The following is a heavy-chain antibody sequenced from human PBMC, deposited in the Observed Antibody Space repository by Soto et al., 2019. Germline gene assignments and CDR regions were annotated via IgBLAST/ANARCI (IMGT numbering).Heavy chain of an antibody. CDR2: IYYSGST. J-gene: IGHJ6*03. CDR1: GGSISRYF. V-gene: IGHV4-59*13. Sequence: QVQLQESGPGLVKPSETLSLNCTVSGGSISRYFWSWIRQPPGKGLQWIGHIYYSGSTDYNPSLQSRVATSGEASKTPISLRLNSVTAADAGVYYCATYYSPYYHLDVWGTVTTVTVSS. D-gene: IGHD2-21*01. CDR3: ATYYSPYYHLDV.